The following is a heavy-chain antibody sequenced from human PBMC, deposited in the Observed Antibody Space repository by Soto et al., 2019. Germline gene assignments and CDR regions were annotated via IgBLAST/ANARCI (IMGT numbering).Heavy chain of an antibody. CDR3: ARRYGDAFDI. D-gene: IGHD4-17*01. Sequence: QVQLQESGPGLVKPSETLSLTCTVSGGSISSYYWSWIRQPPGKGLEWIGYIFYSGSTNYNPSLKIRVTISVDTSKNQFSLKLSSVPAAATAVYYCARRYGDAFDIWGQGTMVTVSS. J-gene: IGHJ3*02. V-gene: IGHV4-59*01. CDR1: GGSISSYY. CDR2: IFYSGST.